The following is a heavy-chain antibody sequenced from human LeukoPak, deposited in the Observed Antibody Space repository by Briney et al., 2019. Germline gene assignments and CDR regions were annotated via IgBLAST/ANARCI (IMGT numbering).Heavy chain of an antibody. V-gene: IGHV1-2*02. Sequence: ASVKVSCKASGYTFTGYYMHWVRQAPGQGLEWMGWINPNSGDTNYAQKFQGRVTMTRDTSISTAYMELSRLRSDDTAVYYCARRVEYYDSSGYLLGGWGFDYWGQGTLVTVSS. CDR2: INPNSGDT. CDR3: ARRVEYYDSSGYLLGGWGFDY. CDR1: GYTFTGYY. J-gene: IGHJ4*02. D-gene: IGHD3-22*01.